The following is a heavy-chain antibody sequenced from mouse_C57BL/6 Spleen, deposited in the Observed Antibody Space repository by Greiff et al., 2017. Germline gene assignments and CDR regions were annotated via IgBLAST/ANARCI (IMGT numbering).Heavy chain of an antibody. CDR1: GYAFSSSW. J-gene: IGHJ4*01. CDR3: ARGTTRAMDY. Sequence: QVQLKQSGPELVKPGASVKISCKASGYAFSSSWMNWVKQRPGTGLEWIGRIYPGDGDTNYNGKFKGKATLTADKSSSTAYMQLSSLTSEDSAVSFCARGTTRAMDYWGQGTSVTVSS. D-gene: IGHD1-1*01. CDR2: IYPGDGDT. V-gene: IGHV1-82*01.